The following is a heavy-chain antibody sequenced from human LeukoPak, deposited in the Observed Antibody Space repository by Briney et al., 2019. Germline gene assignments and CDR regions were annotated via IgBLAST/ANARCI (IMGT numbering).Heavy chain of an antibody. CDR1: EFTFSNYS. Sequence: GGSLRLSCAASEFTFSNYSINWVRQSPGQGLEWVSSITSRSKYIYYADSVKGRFTISRDNAKNSLFLQMNSLRVEDTAVYYCARGAGRPPTKAGAFDFWGQGTMVTVSS. D-gene: IGHD1-14*01. CDR3: ARGAGRPPTKAGAFDF. J-gene: IGHJ3*01. V-gene: IGHV3-21*06. CDR2: ITSRSKYI.